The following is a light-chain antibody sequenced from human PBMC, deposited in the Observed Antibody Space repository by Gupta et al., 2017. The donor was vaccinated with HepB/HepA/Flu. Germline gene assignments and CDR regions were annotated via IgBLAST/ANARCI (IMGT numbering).Light chain of an antibody. J-gene: IGLJ2*01. V-gene: IGLV6-57*03. CDR2: AEN. CDR3: PYSDSSIQVV. CDR1: SGSIASNY. Sequence: NFMLTQPHSVSESPGKTVTISCTRSSGSIASNYVQWYQQRPGSDPTTVIYAENQRPSGVPDRFSGSIDSSSKSASINTSGLKTEDDAYYYCPYSDSSIQVVFGGGTKLTVL.